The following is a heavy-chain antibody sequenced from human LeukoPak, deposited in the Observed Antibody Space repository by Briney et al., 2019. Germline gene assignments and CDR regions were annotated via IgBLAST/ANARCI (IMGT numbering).Heavy chain of an antibody. CDR2: TYYRSKWYY. Sequence: SQTLSLTCAISGDSVSSNSNAWNWIRQSPSRGLEWLGRTYYRSKWYYDYAVAVKSRISINPDTSKNQFSLQLSSVTPEDTAVYYCARDPVGGSTIFDYWGQGTLVTVSS. V-gene: IGHV6-1*01. CDR3: ARDPVGGSTIFDY. CDR1: GDSVSSNSNA. J-gene: IGHJ4*02. D-gene: IGHD1-26*01.